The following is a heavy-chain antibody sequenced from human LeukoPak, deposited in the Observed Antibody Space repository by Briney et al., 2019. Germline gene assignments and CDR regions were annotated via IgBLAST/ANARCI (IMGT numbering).Heavy chain of an antibody. V-gene: IGHV3-30*18. Sequence: GGSLRLSCAAAGFTFSSYGMHWVRQAPGKGLGWVAVISYHGSNKYYADSVKGRFTISRDNSKNTLYLQMNSLRAEDRAMYYCAKGHSSGWYYFDYWGQGTLVTVYS. CDR2: ISYHGSNK. J-gene: IGHJ4*02. CDR3: AKGHSSGWYYFDY. CDR1: GFTFSSYG. D-gene: IGHD6-19*01.